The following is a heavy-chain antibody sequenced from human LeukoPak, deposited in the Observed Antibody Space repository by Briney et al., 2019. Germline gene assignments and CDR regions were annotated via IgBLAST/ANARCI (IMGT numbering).Heavy chain of an antibody. V-gene: IGHV4-4*02. D-gene: IGHD5-24*01. Sequence: SETLSLTCAVSGGSISSSNWWSWVRQPPGKGLEWIGEIYHSGSTNYNPSLKSRVTISVDTSKNQFSLKLSSVTAADTAVYYCARDDPDGYNFIQFAYWGQGTLVTVSS. CDR1: GGSISSSNW. CDR2: IYHSGST. CDR3: ARDDPDGYNFIQFAY. J-gene: IGHJ4*02.